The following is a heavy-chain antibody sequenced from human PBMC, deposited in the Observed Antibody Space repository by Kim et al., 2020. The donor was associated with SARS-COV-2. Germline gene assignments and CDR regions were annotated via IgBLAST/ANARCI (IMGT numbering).Heavy chain of an antibody. J-gene: IGHJ4*02. CDR3: ARGGIAVAGTRFDY. Sequence: NPSLKSRVTISVDTSKNQCSLKLSSVTAADAAVYYCARGGIAVAGTRFDYWGQGTLVTVSS. D-gene: IGHD6-19*01. V-gene: IGHV4-34*01.